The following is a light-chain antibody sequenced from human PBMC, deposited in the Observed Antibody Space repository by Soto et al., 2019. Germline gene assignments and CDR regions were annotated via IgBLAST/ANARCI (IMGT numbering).Light chain of an antibody. CDR1: GSNIGAGFD. CDR3: QSYDTGLSGPVV. J-gene: IGLJ2*01. CDR2: GNT. Sequence: QSVLTQSPSLSGAPGQNIIISCTGGGSNIGAGFDVHWYQQLPGTAPKLLIYGNTNWPSGVPDRFSGSKSGTSASLVITGLQAEDEADYYCQSYDTGLSGPVVFGGGTKLTVL. V-gene: IGLV1-40*01.